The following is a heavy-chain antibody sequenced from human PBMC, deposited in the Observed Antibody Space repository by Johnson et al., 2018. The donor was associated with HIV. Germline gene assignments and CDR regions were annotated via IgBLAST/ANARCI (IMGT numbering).Heavy chain of an antibody. CDR1: GLSFSNFG. J-gene: IGHJ3*02. CDR3: ARDRGGKGGFDAFDI. Sequence: EVQLVESGGGVVQPGKSLTLSCVASGLSFSNFGIHWVRQAPGKGLEWVANIKEDGSEKYYVDSVKGRFTISRDNAKNTLYLQMNSLRAEDTAVYYCARDRGGKGGFDAFDIWGRGTVVTVSS. V-gene: IGHV3-7*01. CDR2: IKEDGSEK. D-gene: IGHD2-15*01.